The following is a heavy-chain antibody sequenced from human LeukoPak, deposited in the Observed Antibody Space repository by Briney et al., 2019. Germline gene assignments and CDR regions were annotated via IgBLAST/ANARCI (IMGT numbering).Heavy chain of an antibody. CDR2: IYYSGST. CDR1: GGSLSSYY. D-gene: IGHD6-13*01. Sequence: SETLSLTCTVSGGSLSSYYWSWIRQPPGKGLEWIGYIYYSGSTNYNPSLKSRVTISVDTSKNQFSLKLSSVTAADTAVYYCARHGRIAAAGTVDYWGQGTLVTVSS. V-gene: IGHV4-59*08. J-gene: IGHJ4*02. CDR3: ARHGRIAAAGTVDY.